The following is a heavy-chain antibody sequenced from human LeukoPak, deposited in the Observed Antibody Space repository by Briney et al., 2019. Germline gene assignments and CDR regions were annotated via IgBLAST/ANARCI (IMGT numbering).Heavy chain of an antibody. CDR3: ARAPPYSSASWGYYGMDV. V-gene: IGHV3-13*01. CDR1: GFTFSSYD. D-gene: IGHD6-6*01. Sequence: GGSLRLSCAASGFTFSSYDMHWVRQTTGKGLEWVSSIGTAGDTYYPGSVKGRFTISGENAKNSLYLQMNSLRAGDTAVYYCARAPPYSSASWGYYGMDVWGQGTTVTVSS. CDR2: IGTAGDT. J-gene: IGHJ6*02.